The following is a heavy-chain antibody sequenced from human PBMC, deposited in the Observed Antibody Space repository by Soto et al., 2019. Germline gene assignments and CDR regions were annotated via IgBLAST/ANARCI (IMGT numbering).Heavy chain of an antibody. J-gene: IGHJ4*02. V-gene: IGHV4-34*01. CDR2: INHSGST. CDR3: ARDKITGLFDY. Sequence: QVQLQQWGAGLLKPSETLSLTCAVYGGSFSGYYWTWIRHPPGTGLEWIGEINHSGSTNYNPSIKSRVTISVDTSKNQFSLKLTSVTAADTAVYYCARDKITGLFDYWGQGTLVTVSS. CDR1: GGSFSGYY. D-gene: IGHD2-8*02.